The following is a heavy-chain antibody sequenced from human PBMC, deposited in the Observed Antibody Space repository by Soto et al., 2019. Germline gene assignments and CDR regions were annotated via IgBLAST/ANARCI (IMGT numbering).Heavy chain of an antibody. V-gene: IGHV4-61*01. CDR2: IYYSGST. CDR1: GGSVSSGSYY. Sequence: QVQLQESGPGLVKPSETLSLTCTVSGGSVSSGSYYWSWIRQPPGKGLECIGYIYYSGSTNYNPSLKGRVTISVDTYKNQFSLKLSSVTAADTAVYYCARVYSSGWYPRFDYWGQGTLVTVSS. CDR3: ARVYSSGWYPRFDY. D-gene: IGHD6-19*01. J-gene: IGHJ4*02.